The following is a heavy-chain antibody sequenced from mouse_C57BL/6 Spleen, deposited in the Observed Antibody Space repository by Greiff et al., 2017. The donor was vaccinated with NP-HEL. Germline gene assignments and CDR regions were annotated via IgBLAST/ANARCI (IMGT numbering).Heavy chain of an antibody. CDR3: AGGFYGSSYGVDY. V-gene: IGHV3-6*01. Sequence: EVKVEESGPGLVKPSQSLSLTCSVTGYSITSGYYWNWIRQFPGNKLEWMGYISYDGSNNYNPSLKNRISITRDTSKNQFFLKLNSVTTEDTATYYCAGGFYGSSYGVDYWGQGTTLTVSS. CDR2: ISYDGSN. D-gene: IGHD1-1*01. J-gene: IGHJ2*01. CDR1: GYSITSGYY.